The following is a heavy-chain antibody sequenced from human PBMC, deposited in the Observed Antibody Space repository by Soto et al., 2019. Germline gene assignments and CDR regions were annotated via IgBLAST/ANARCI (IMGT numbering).Heavy chain of an antibody. CDR1: GFTFSSYW. Sequence: GGSLRLSCAASGFTFSSYWMHWVRQAPGKGLVWVSRINSDVSSTSYADSVKGRFTISRDNSKNTLYLQMNSLRAEDTAVYYCARNYYDSSGGFDYWGQGTLVTVSS. J-gene: IGHJ4*02. CDR2: INSDVSST. D-gene: IGHD3-22*01. CDR3: ARNYYDSSGGFDY. V-gene: IGHV3-74*01.